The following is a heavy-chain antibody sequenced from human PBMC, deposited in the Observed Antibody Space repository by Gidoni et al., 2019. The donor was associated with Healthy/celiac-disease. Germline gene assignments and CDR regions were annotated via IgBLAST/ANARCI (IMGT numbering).Heavy chain of an antibody. D-gene: IGHD1-26*01. CDR2: ISAYNGNT. CDR1: GYTFTSYG. V-gene: IGHV1-18*01. CDR3: ARDWTSRRYSGSYWGIYFDY. J-gene: IGHJ4*02. Sequence: QVQLVQSGAEVKKPGASVKVSCKASGYTFTSYGISWVRQAPGQGLEWMGWISAYNGNTNYAQKLQGRVTMTTDTSTSIAYMELRSLRSDDTAVYYCARDWTSRRYSGSYWGIYFDYWGQGTLVTVSS.